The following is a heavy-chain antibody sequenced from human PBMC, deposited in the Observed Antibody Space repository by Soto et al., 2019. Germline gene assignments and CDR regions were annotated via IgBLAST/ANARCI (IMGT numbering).Heavy chain of an antibody. V-gene: IGHV1-2*02. D-gene: IGHD6-13*01. CDR3: ARDSSSWEPTPNNWFDP. J-gene: IGHJ5*02. Sequence: ASVKVSCKASGYRFTGYFIHWVRQAPGQGLEWMGYINPNSGVTKYAPRFQGRVTLTRDTSISTAYMELSRLRSDDTAVYYCARDSSSWEPTPNNWFDPWGQGTLVTVSS. CDR2: INPNSGVT. CDR1: GYRFTGYF.